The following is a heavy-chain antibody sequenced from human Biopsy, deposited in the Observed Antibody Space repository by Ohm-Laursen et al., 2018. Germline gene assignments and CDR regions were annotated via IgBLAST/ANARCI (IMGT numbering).Heavy chain of an antibody. D-gene: IGHD3-3*01. Sequence: TLSLTCSVSGGSIISYYWTWIRQPPGKGLEWIGHVYNGGITNYNPSLKSRVTISKDMSKNQFSLQVNSVTAADTAVYYCARTPRDSFWSGSYKRGLWFDPWGQGTLVIVSS. J-gene: IGHJ5*02. CDR1: GGSIISYY. CDR3: ARTPRDSFWSGSYKRGLWFDP. V-gene: IGHV4-59*01. CDR2: VYNGGIT.